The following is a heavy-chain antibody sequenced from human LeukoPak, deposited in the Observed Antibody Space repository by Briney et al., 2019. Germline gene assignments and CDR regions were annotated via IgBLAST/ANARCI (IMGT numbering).Heavy chain of an antibody. D-gene: IGHD3-22*01. CDR2: IWNDGSNK. CDR3: ARIHSLYYYDSSGYGAFDI. CDR1: GFTFSSYG. J-gene: IGHJ3*02. V-gene: IGHV3-33*08. Sequence: QAGGSLRLSCAASGFTFSSYGMHWVRQAPGKGLEWVAVIWNDGSNKYYADSVKGRFTISRDNSKNTLYLQMNSLRAEDTAVYYCARIHSLYYYDSSGYGAFDIWGQGTMVTVSS.